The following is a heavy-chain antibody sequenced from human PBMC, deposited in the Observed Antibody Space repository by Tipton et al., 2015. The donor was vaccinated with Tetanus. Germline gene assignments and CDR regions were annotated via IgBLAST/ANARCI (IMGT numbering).Heavy chain of an antibody. CDR3: ARVAGAGVDYGSGGGCHYFDY. Sequence: SLRLSCAASGFTFSAYWMTWVRQAPGKGLEWVANIKHDGSENYYVDSVKGRFTISRDNAKNTLYLQMNSLSVEDTAMYYCARVAGAGVDYGSGGGCHYFDYWGQGTLVTVSS. V-gene: IGHV3-7*01. CDR1: GFTFSAYW. CDR2: IKHDGSEN. J-gene: IGHJ4*02. D-gene: IGHD2-15*01.